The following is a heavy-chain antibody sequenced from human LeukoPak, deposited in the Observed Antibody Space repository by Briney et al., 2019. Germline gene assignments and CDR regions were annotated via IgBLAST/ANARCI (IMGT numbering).Heavy chain of an antibody. Sequence: GGSLRLSCAASGFTFSSYSMNWVRQAPGKGLEWVSSISSSSSYIYYADSVKGRFTISRDNAKNSLYLQMNSLRAEDTAVYYCARENVLLWFGESVYAFDIWGQGTMVTVSS. V-gene: IGHV3-21*01. CDR3: ARENVLLWFGESVYAFDI. CDR2: ISSSSSYI. D-gene: IGHD3-10*01. CDR1: GFTFSSYS. J-gene: IGHJ3*02.